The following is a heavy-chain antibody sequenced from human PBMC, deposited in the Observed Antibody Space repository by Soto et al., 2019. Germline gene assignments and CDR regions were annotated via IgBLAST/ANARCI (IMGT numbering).Heavy chain of an antibody. J-gene: IGHJ4*02. CDR1: GYTFTSYA. D-gene: IGHD3-3*01. CDR2: INAGNGNT. V-gene: IGHV1-3*01. CDR3: SRDYYDFWIGYHVPPSIDY. Sequence: ASVKVSCKASGYTFTSYAMHWVRQAPGQRLEWMGWINAGNGNTKYSQKFQGRVTITRDTSTSTAYMELSSLRSDDTAVYYCSRDYYDFWIGYHVPPSIDYWGQGTLVTVSS.